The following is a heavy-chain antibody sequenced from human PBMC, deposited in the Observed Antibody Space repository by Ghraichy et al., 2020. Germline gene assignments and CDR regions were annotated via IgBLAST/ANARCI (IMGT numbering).Heavy chain of an antibody. D-gene: IGHD3-10*01. CDR2: YNHVGGI. V-gene: IGHV4-34*01. CDR3: VTSRWFGIYPDF. Sequence: SQTPSLTCAVYGVSFTDHYWTWIRQSPGKGLEWIGEYNHVGGIKYNPSLSGRVTISLDTSKREVSLRVSPVSAEDTAVYYCVTSRWFGIYPDFWGQGTLVTVSS. CDR1: GVSFTDHY. J-gene: IGHJ4*02.